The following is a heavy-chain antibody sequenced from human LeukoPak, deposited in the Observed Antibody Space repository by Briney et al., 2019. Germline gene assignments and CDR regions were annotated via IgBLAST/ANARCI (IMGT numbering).Heavy chain of an antibody. CDR2: MHYSGSS. D-gene: IGHD2-2*01. J-gene: IGHJ4*02. CDR3: ATVRGAYQTKFDY. Sequence: SETLSLTCTVSDGSTRSHYWSWIRQPPGKELEWIGHMHYSGSSNYNPSLKSRVTTSVDTSKNQISLKRSSVTAADTAVYYCATVRGAYQTKFDYWGQGTLVTVSS. CDR1: DGSTRSHY. V-gene: IGHV4-59*11.